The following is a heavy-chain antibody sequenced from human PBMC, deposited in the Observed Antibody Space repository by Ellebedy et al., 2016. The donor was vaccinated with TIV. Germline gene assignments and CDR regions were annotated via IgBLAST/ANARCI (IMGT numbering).Heavy chain of an antibody. CDR3: ARRGSYGDYAVQINSWFDT. CDR1: GFSFRSYW. CDR2: IYQDGGVQ. Sequence: PGGSLRLSCAASGFSFRSYWMSWVRQAPGKGLEWVANIYQDGGVQYYVDSVKGRFTTSRDNADNYLFLQMNSLRAEDTAVYECARRGSYGDYAVQINSWFDTWGRGTLVAVSS. D-gene: IGHD4-17*01. J-gene: IGHJ5*02. V-gene: IGHV3-7*01.